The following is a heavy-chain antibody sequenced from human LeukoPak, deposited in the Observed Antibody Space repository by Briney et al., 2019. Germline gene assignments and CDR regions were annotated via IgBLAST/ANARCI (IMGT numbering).Heavy chain of an antibody. CDR3: ARDVYGRFDP. Sequence: GGSLRLSCAASGFTFSRYWMHWVRQAPEKGLVWVSRINTDGSSTTYADSVEGRFTISRDNAKNTLFLQMNSLRAEDTAVYYCARDVYGRFDPWGQGTLVSVSS. CDR2: INTDGSST. D-gene: IGHD2/OR15-2a*01. V-gene: IGHV3-74*01. J-gene: IGHJ5*02. CDR1: GFTFSRYW.